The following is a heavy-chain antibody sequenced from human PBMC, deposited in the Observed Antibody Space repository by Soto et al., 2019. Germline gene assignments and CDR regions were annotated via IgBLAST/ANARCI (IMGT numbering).Heavy chain of an antibody. Sequence: ASVKVSCKASGYTFISYGIAWVRQAPGQGLEWMGGISTNYGTTNYAQKFQGRVTITTDKSTSTAYMELSSLRSEDTAVYYCARSQGSSTSLEIYYYYYYGMDVWGQGTTVTVSS. V-gene: IGHV1-18*01. CDR1: GYTFISYG. CDR3: ARSQGSSTSLEIYYYYYYGMDV. J-gene: IGHJ6*02. CDR2: ISTNYGTT. D-gene: IGHD2-2*01.